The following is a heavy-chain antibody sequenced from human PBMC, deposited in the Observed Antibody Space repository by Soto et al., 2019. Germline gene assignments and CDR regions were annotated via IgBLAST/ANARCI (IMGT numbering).Heavy chain of an antibody. D-gene: IGHD3-10*01. Sequence: EVQLVESGGGLVKPGGSLRLSCAASGFTFSSYSMNWVRQAPGKGLEWVSSISSSSSYIYYADSVKGRFTISRDNAKNSLYLQMNSLRAEDTAVYYCGREGRGHRHYYYYYYMDVWGKGTTVTVSS. CDR2: ISSSSSYI. J-gene: IGHJ6*03. CDR3: GREGRGHRHYYYYYYMDV. V-gene: IGHV3-21*01. CDR1: GFTFSSYS.